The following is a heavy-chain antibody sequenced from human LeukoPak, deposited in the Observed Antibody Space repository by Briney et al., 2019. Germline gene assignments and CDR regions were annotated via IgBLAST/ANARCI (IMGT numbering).Heavy chain of an antibody. D-gene: IGHD6-19*01. CDR3: ARARRSIAVAGTQNWFDP. Sequence: ASVKVSCKASGYTFNKYSISWVRQAPGQGLEWMGWINTNTGNPTYAQGFTGRFVFSLDTSVSTAYLQISSLKAEDTAVYYCARARRSIAVAGTQNWFDPWGQGTLVTVSS. CDR2: INTNTGNP. J-gene: IGHJ5*02. CDR1: GYTFNKYS. V-gene: IGHV7-4-1*02.